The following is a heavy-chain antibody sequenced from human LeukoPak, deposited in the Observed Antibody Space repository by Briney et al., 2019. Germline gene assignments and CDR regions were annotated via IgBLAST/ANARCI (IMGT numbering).Heavy chain of an antibody. D-gene: IGHD1-26*01. CDR1: GYTFTGYY. J-gene: IGHJ4*02. Sequence: ASVKVSCRASGYTFTGYYMHWVRQAPGQGLEWMGRINPNSGGTNYAQKFQGRVTMTRDTSISTAYMELSRLRSDDTAVYYCARRLSGSYLDYWGQGTLVTASS. CDR2: INPNSGGT. CDR3: ARRLSGSYLDY. V-gene: IGHV1-2*06.